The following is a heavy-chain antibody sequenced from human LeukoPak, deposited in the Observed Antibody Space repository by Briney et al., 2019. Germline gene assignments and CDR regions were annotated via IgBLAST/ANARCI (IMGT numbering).Heavy chain of an antibody. Sequence: EPGGSLRLSCAASGFTVGSSYMNWVRQAPGKGLEWVSVVYSGGNTYYTDSVKGRFTISRDNSKNKLYLQMNSLRAEDTAVYYCAKGTTIAVAYDGLDVWGQGTTVTVSS. V-gene: IGHV3-53*01. CDR1: GFTVGSSY. D-gene: IGHD6-19*01. CDR2: VYSGGNT. J-gene: IGHJ6*02. CDR3: AKGTTIAVAYDGLDV.